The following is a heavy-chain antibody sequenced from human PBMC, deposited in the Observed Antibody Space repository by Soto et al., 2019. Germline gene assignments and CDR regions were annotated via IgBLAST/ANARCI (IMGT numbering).Heavy chain of an antibody. CDR3: ARRARPDFYYMDV. J-gene: IGHJ6*03. D-gene: IGHD6-6*01. CDR2: ISSNGVGT. V-gene: IGHV3-64*01. Sequence: EVQLAESGGGLAQPGGSLRLSCAASGFTLNGDAMDWVRQAPRKGLEYVSGISSNGVGTYYANSVQGRFTISRDNSKNTVYLQMGSLRPEDMSVYYCARRARPDFYYMDVWGKGTTVTVSS. CDR1: GFTLNGDA.